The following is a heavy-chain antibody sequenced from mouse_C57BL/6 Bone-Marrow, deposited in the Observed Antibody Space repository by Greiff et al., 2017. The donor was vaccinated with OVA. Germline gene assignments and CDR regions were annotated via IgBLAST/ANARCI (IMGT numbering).Heavy chain of an antibody. CDR3: ARSAGLLLRYLFAY. J-gene: IGHJ3*01. CDR1: GYSFTGYY. D-gene: IGHD1-1*01. Sequence: VTLKESGPELVKPGASVKISCKASGYSFTGYYMHWVKQSHGNILDWIGYIYPYNGVSSYNQKFKGKATLTVDKSSSTAYMELRSLTSEDSAVYYCARSAGLLLRYLFAYWGQGTLVTVSA. V-gene: IGHV1-31*01. CDR2: IYPYNGVS.